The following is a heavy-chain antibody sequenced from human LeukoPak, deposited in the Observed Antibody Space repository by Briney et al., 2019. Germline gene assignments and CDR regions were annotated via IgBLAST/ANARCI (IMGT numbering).Heavy chain of an antibody. CDR3: ARAHLHGSGSRLDY. V-gene: IGHV4-38-2*01. Sequence: SETLSLTCAVSGYSISSGYYWGWIRQPPGKGLEWIGSIYHSGSTYYNPSLKSRVTISVDTSKNQFSLKLSSVTAADTAVYYCARAHLHGSGSRLDYWGQGTLVTVSS. J-gene: IGHJ4*02. D-gene: IGHD3-10*01. CDR1: GYSISSGYY. CDR2: IYHSGST.